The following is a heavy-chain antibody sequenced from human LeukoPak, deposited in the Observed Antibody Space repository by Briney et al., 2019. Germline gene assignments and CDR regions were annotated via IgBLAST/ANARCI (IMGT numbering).Heavy chain of an antibody. D-gene: IGHD2/OR15-2a*01. J-gene: IGHJ4*02. V-gene: IGHV3-30*02. CDR3: AKVPTFYYYGWDY. CDR1: GNTFSSYG. Sequence: PGGSLRLSCVASGNTFSSYGMHWVRQAPGKGLEWVAFIRFDGGNKYYADSVKGRFTISRDNSRNTLYLQMNSLRPEDTAVYYCAKVPTFYYYGWDYWGQGTLVTVSS. CDR2: IRFDGGNK.